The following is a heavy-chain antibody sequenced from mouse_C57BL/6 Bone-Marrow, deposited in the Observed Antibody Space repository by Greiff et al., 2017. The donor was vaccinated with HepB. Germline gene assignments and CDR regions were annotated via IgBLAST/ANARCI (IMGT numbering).Heavy chain of an antibody. CDR2: INYDGSST. Sequence: EVQVVESEGGLVQPGSSMKLSCTASGFTFSDYYMAWVRQVPEKGLEWVANINYDGSSTYYLDSLKSRFIISRDNAKNILYLQMSSLKSEDTATYYCARAYYDYDSYWYFDVWGTGTTVTVSS. CDR1: GFTFSDYY. J-gene: IGHJ1*03. D-gene: IGHD2-4*01. CDR3: ARAYYDYDSYWYFDV. V-gene: IGHV5-16*01.